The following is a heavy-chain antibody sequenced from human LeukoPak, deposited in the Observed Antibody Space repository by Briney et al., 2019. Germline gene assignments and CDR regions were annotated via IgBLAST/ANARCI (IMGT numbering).Heavy chain of an antibody. J-gene: IGHJ4*02. Sequence: GASLKISCKGSGYSFTSYWIGWVRQMPGKGLEWMGIIYPGDSDTRYSPSFQGQVTISADKSISTAYLQWSSLKASDTAMYYCARAKYYYDSSGQLIDYWGQGTLVTVSS. CDR1: GYSFTSYW. CDR3: ARAKYYYDSSGQLIDY. D-gene: IGHD3-22*01. V-gene: IGHV5-51*01. CDR2: IYPGDSDT.